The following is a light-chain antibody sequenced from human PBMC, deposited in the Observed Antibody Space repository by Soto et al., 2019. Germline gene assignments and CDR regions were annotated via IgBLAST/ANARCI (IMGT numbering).Light chain of an antibody. J-gene: IGLJ2*01. V-gene: IGLV2-23*02. CDR2: EVH. CDR1: TSDVAYYDL. CDR3: CTYAGHVPK. Sequence: QSALTQPASVSGSPGQSITISCAGTTSDVAYYDLVSWYQQHPGRAPKLLIYEVHKRPSGISVRISGSKSGATASLTISGLLPEDEAVYFCCTYAGHVPKFGGGTKLTVL.